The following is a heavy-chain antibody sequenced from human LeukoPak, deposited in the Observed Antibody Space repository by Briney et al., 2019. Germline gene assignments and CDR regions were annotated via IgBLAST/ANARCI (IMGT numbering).Heavy chain of an antibody. J-gene: IGHJ4*02. CDR1: GFTFSSYG. CDR2: ISSDGSNK. Sequence: GGSLRLSCAASGFTFSSYGMHWVRQAPGKGLEWVAVISSDGSNKYYADSVEGRFTISRDNSKNTLYLQMNSLRAEDTAVYYCAKVSTSSGYYSDFHYWGQGTLVTVSS. V-gene: IGHV3-30*18. CDR3: AKVSTSSGYYSDFHY. D-gene: IGHD3-22*01.